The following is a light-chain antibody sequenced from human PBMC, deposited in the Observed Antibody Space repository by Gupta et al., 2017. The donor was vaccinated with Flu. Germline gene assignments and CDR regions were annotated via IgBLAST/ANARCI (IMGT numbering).Light chain of an antibody. Sequence: EFVLTQSPGTLSLSPGERATLSCRASQSVISNYLAWYQQRPGQAPRLLISGISSRATGIPDRFSGSGSGTDFTLTISRLEPEDFAVYYCQQYGSSPVTFGGGTKVEIK. V-gene: IGKV3-20*01. CDR1: QSVISNY. CDR2: GIS. CDR3: QQYGSSPVT. J-gene: IGKJ4*01.